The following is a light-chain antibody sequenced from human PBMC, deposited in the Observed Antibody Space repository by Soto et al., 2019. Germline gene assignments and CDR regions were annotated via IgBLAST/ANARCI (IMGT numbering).Light chain of an antibody. V-gene: IGLV2-23*01. Sequence: QSALTQPASVSGSPGQSITISCSGTSSDIGSYNLVSWYQHHPGKVPKLMIYKGTQRPSGVSDRFSGSKSGNSASLTISGLQAEDDADYYCCSYATGTTFLFGGGTKLTVL. CDR3: CSYATGTTFL. J-gene: IGLJ1*01. CDR1: SSDIGSYNL. CDR2: KGT.